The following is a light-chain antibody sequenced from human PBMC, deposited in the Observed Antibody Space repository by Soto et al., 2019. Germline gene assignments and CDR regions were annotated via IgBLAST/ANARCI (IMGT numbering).Light chain of an antibody. J-gene: IGKJ1*01. CDR1: QSVSSN. Sequence: EIVMTQSPATLSVSPGERAILSCRSSQSVSSNLAWYQQKPGQAPRLLIYGASTRATGIPARFSGSGSGTEFTLTXSXLQSXDXXIYYCQQYNNLRTFGQGTKVEIK. CDR3: QQYNNLRT. V-gene: IGKV3-15*01. CDR2: GAS.